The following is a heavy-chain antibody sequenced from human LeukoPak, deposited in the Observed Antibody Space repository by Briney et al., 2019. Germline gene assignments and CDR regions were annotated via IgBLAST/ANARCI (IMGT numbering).Heavy chain of an antibody. J-gene: IGHJ4*02. CDR2: IYHSGST. CDR3: ARTALRGYSYGTFDY. V-gene: IGHV4-30-2*01. D-gene: IGHD5-18*01. CDR1: GGSISSGGYS. Sequence: PSQTLSLTCAVSGGSISSGGYSWSCIRQPPGEGLEWNGYIYHSGSTYYNPSIKSRVTISVDRSKNQFSLKLSSVTAADTAVYYCARTALRGYSYGTFDYWGQGTLVTVSS.